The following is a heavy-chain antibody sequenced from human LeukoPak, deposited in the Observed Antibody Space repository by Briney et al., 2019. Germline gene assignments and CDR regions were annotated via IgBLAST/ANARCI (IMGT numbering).Heavy chain of an antibody. CDR3: ATFYSSGYYYVY. CDR2: IMPTFDTA. J-gene: IGHJ4*02. V-gene: IGHV1-69*05. CDR1: GGSFSSYG. Sequence: GASVKVSCKASGGSFSSYGFSRVRQAPGQGLEWMGGIMPTFDTANYAQKFQGRVTITMDESTSTSYMELRSLRSEDTAVYYCATFYSSGYYYVYWGQGTLVTVSS. D-gene: IGHD3-22*01.